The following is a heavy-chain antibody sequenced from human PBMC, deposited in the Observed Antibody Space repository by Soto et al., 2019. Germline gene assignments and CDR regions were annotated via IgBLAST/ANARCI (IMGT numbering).Heavy chain of an antibody. V-gene: IGHV3-30*18. CDR3: ANTYYYDSSSHTRIDY. CDR1: GFTFSSYG. CDR2: ISYGGSNK. Sequence: TGGFLRLSCAASGFTFSSYGMHWVRQAPGKGLEWVAVISYGGSNKYYADSVKGRFTISRDNSKNTLYLQMNSLRAEDTAVYYCANTYYYDSSSHTRIDYWGQGTLVNVSS. D-gene: IGHD3-22*01. J-gene: IGHJ4*02.